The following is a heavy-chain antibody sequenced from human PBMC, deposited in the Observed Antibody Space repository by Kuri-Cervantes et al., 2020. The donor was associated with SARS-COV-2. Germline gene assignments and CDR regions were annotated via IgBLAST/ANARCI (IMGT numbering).Heavy chain of an antibody. CDR3: AGSSIAPNYYYYGMDV. CDR1: GYTFTSYG. Sequence: ASVKVSCKASGYTFTSYGISWVRQAPGQGLEWMGWISAYNGNTNYAQKPQGRVTMTTDTSTSTAYMELRSLRSDDTAVYYCAGSSIAPNYYYYGMDVWGQGTTVTVSS. CDR2: ISAYNGNT. V-gene: IGHV1-18*04. J-gene: IGHJ6*02. D-gene: IGHD3-10*01.